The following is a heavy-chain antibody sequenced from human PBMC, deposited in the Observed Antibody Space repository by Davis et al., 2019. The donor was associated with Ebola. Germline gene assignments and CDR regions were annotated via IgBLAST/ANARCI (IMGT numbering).Heavy chain of an antibody. CDR3: AKFSRGGESD. CDR2: IKQDGSEK. Sequence: GESLKISCAASGFTFSSYWMSWVRQAPGKGLEWVANIKQDGSEKYYVDSVKGRFTISRDNAKNSLYLQMNSLRAEDTAVYYCAKFSRGGESDWGQGTLVTVSS. CDR1: GFTFSSYW. D-gene: IGHD2-15*01. J-gene: IGHJ4*02. V-gene: IGHV3-7*03.